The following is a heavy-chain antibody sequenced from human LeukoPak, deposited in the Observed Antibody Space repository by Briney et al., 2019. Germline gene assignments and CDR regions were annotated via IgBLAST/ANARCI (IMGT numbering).Heavy chain of an antibody. CDR1: GYTFTSYG. V-gene: IGHV1-8*02. D-gene: IGHD1-26*01. Sequence: GASVKVSCKASGYTFTSYGISWVRQATGQGLEWMGWMNPNSGNTGYAQKFQGRVTMTRNTSISTAYMELSSLRSEDTAVYYCARGAYRTGGSGSYWGQGTLVTVSS. CDR2: MNPNSGNT. CDR3: ARGAYRTGGSGSY. J-gene: IGHJ4*02.